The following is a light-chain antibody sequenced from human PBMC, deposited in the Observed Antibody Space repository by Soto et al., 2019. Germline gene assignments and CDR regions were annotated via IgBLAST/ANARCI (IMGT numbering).Light chain of an antibody. J-gene: IGKJ5*01. Sequence: DIQMTQSPSSLSASVGDRVTITCRASQGIGNYLAWYQQKPGRVPKLLIHAATTLQSGVPSRFSGSGTGTDFTFNISSMQHEDFAKYYCQHYDNLTPIFGKGTRREIK. CDR3: QHYDNLTPI. V-gene: IGKV1-27*01. CDR2: AAT. CDR1: QGIGNY.